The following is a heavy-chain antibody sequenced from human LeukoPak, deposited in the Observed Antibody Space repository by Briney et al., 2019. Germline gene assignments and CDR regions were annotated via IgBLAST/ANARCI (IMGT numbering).Heavy chain of an antibody. D-gene: IGHD1-1*01. V-gene: IGHV4-59*01. CDR2: IYDSGST. J-gene: IGHJ4*02. CDR1: GGPLSAYY. CDR3: ATGETGSTLGGY. Sequence: PSETLSLTCTVSGGPLSAYYWTWIRQPPGKGLEWIGYIYDSGSTNYNPSLKSRVTISVDTSTNQFSLKLTSVTAADTAVYYCATGETGSTLGGYWGQGTLVTVSS.